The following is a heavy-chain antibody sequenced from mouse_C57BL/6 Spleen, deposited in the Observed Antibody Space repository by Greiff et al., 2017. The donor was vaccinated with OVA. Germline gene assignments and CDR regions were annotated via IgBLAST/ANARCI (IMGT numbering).Heavy chain of an antibody. CDR2: ISSGSSTI. J-gene: IGHJ1*03. V-gene: IGHV5-17*01. Sequence: DVHLVESGGGLVKPGGSLKLSCAASGFTFSDYGMHWVRQAPEKGLEWVAYISSGSSTIYYADTVKGRFTISRDNAKNTLFLQMTSLRSEDTAMYYCARKKITTVVPYFDVWGTGTTVTVSS. D-gene: IGHD1-1*01. CDR3: ARKKITTVVPYFDV. CDR1: GFTFSDYG.